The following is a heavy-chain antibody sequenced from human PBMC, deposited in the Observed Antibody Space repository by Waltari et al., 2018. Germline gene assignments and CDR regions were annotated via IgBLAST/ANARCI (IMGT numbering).Heavy chain of an antibody. V-gene: IGHV4-61*09. CDR3: ARALYGSGSYYQH. CDR2: TYTSGST. Sequence: QVQLHESGPGLVKPSQTLSLTCTVSGGSISSGRYYWSWLRQPAGKGLEWIGYTYTSGSTDYHPSLKSRVTISVDTSKNQCALKLSSVTAADTAVYYWARALYGSGSYYQHWGQGTLVTVSS. D-gene: IGHD3-10*01. J-gene: IGHJ1*01. CDR1: GGSISSGRYY.